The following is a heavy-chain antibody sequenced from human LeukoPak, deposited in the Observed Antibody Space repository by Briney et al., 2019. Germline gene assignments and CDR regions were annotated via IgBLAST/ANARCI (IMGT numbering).Heavy chain of an antibody. Sequence: SETLSLTCTVSGGSITSYYWSWIRQPPGKGLEWIGYIDYSGSTNYNPSLKSRVTISRDTSKNQFSLRLSSVTAADTAFYYCARVRRYRGSDCYNFDYWGQGTLVTVSS. D-gene: IGHD2-21*02. CDR2: IDYSGST. CDR1: GGSITSYY. J-gene: IGHJ4*02. V-gene: IGHV4-59*01. CDR3: ARVRRYRGSDCYNFDY.